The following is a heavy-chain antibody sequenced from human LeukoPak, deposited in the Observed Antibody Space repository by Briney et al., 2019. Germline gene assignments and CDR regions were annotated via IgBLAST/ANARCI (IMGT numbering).Heavy chain of an antibody. CDR3: ARRITMIVVVIDPYYFDY. J-gene: IGHJ4*02. CDR2: INHSGST. CDR1: GGSFSGYY. V-gene: IGHV4-34*01. D-gene: IGHD3-22*01. Sequence: SETLSLTCAVYGGSFSGYYWSWIRQPPGKGLEWIGEINHSGSTNYNPPLKSRVTISVDTSKNQFSLKLSSVTAADTAVYYCARRITMIVVVIDPYYFDYWGQGTLVTVSS.